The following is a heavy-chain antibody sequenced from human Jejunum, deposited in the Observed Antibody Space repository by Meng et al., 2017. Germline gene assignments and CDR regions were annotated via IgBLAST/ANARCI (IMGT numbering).Heavy chain of an antibody. Sequence: QVKLQQWGSGLLKPSETLSLACAVYGGSISDYYWTWIRQPPGKGLEWIGEINDSGSTNYNPSLKSRVTISVDTSKSQFYLRVSSKTAADTAVYYCARGNEYSNYGADFWGQGTLVTVSS. CDR3: ARGNEYSNYGADF. D-gene: IGHD4-11*01. J-gene: IGHJ4*02. CDR2: INDSGST. CDR1: GGSISDYY. V-gene: IGHV4-34*01.